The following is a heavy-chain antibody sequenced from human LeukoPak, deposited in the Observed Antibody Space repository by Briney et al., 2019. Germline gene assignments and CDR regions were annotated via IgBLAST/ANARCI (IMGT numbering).Heavy chain of an antibody. V-gene: IGHV4-59*08. CDR2: IYYSGST. CDR3: ARRGNTRASSDFDY. CDR1: GGSISSYY. D-gene: IGHD6-6*01. J-gene: IGHJ4*02. Sequence: PSETLSLTCTASGGSISSYYWSWIRQPPGKGLEWIGYIYYSGSTNYNPSLKSRVTISVDTSKNQFSLKLSSVTAADTAVYYCARRGNTRASSDFDYWGQGTLVTVSS.